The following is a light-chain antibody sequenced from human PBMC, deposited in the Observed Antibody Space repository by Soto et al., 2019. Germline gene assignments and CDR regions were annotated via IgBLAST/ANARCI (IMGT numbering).Light chain of an antibody. CDR2: EAL. CDR3: QQRSNWPPAIT. Sequence: ETVLTQSPATLSLSPWERATLSCRASRSISTYLAWYQQKPGQAPRLLIYEALNRATGIPARFSGSGSGTDFTLTISSLEPEDFAVYYCQQRSNWPPAITFGQGTRLEI. CDR1: RSISTY. V-gene: IGKV3-11*01. J-gene: IGKJ5*01.